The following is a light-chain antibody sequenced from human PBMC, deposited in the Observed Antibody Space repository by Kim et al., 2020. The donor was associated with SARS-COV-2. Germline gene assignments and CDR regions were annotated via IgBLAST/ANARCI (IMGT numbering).Light chain of an antibody. CDR3: QAWDSSTFYVV. CDR2: QDT. Sequence: SYELTQPPSVSVSPGQTARITCSGDKLGDKYACWYQQKPGQSPVLVIYQDTKRPSGIPERFSGSNSGNTATLTISGTQAMDEADYYCQAWDSSTFYVVFG. V-gene: IGLV3-1*01. J-gene: IGLJ2*01. CDR1: KLGDKY.